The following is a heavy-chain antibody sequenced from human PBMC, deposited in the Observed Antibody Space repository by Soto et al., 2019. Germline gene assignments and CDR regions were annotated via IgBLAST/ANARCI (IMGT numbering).Heavy chain of an antibody. Sequence: PGGSLRLSCAASGFTFSSYAMSWVRQAPGKGLEWVSAISGSGGSTYYADSVKGRLTISRDNSKNTLYLQMNSLRAEDTAVYYCAKDPPGEGYYYSGMDVWGQGTTVTVSS. CDR1: GFTFSSYA. CDR3: AKDPPGEGYYYSGMDV. J-gene: IGHJ6*02. V-gene: IGHV3-23*01. CDR2: ISGSGGST. D-gene: IGHD3-10*01.